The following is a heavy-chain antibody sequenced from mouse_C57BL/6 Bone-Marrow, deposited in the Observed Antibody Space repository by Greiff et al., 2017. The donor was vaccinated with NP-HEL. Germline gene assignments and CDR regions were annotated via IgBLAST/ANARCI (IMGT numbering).Heavy chain of an antibody. CDR3: TSIPTAVARGN. J-gene: IGHJ2*01. CDR1: GFNIKDDY. V-gene: IGHV14-4*01. Sequence: VQLQQPGAELVRPGASVKLSCTASGFNIKDDYMHWVKQRPEQGLEWIGWIDPENGDTDYASKFQGKATITADTSTNTAYLQLRSLTSEDTAVYYCTSIPTAVARGNWGQGTTLTVSS. D-gene: IGHD1-1*01. CDR2: IDPENGDT.